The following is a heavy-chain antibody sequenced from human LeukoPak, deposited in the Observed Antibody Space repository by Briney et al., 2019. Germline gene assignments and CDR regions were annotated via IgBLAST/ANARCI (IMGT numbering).Heavy chain of an antibody. V-gene: IGHV6-1*01. CDR3: ARELEMATIYSYFDC. J-gene: IGHJ4*02. D-gene: IGHD5-24*01. CDR2: TYYRSKWYN. CDR1: RDSVSSNSAA. Sequence: SQTLSLTCAISRDSVSSNSAAWNWIRRSPSRGLEWLGRTYYRSKWYNDYAVSVKSRITINPDTSKNQFSLQLNSVTPEDTAVYYCARELEMATIYSYFDCWGQGTLVTVSS.